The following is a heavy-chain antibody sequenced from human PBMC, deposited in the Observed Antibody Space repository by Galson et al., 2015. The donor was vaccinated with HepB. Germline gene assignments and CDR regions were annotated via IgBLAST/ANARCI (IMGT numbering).Heavy chain of an antibody. CDR2: IIPIFGTA. D-gene: IGHD2-2*02. CDR3: ARGYCSSTSCYNGYYYMDV. J-gene: IGHJ6*03. Sequence: SVKVSCKASGGTFSSYAISWVRQAPGQGLEWMGGIIPIFGTANYAQKFQGRATITADESTSTAYMELSSLRSEDTAVYYCARGYCSSTSCYNGYYYMDVWGKGTTVTVSS. CDR1: GGTFSSYA. V-gene: IGHV1-69*13.